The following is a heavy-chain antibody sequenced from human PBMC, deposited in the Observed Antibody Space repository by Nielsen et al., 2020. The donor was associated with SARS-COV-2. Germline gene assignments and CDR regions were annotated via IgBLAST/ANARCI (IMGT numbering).Heavy chain of an antibody. Sequence: GESLKISCAASGFIFSNYGMHWVRQAPGKGLEWVAVISDDENNKYYSDSVKGRFTISRDNSKNTLHLQMNSLRPEDTAVYYCAKDLKYYFDYWGQGTLVTVSS. CDR3: AKDLKYYFDY. CDR1: GFIFSNYG. V-gene: IGHV3-30*18. CDR2: ISDDENNK. J-gene: IGHJ4*02.